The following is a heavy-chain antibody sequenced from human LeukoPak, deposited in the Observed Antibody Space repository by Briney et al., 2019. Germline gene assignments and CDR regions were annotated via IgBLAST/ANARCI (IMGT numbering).Heavy chain of an antibody. V-gene: IGHV5-51*01. Sequence: GESLRISCKASGYGFSNYWIGWVRQLPGKGPEWVGFIYPVDSSTRYSPSFQGQVTISADQSIRTAYLQSTSLKASDTAMYYCARRYYHTTEFDPWGQGTLVTVSS. J-gene: IGHJ5*02. CDR1: GYGFSNYW. D-gene: IGHD3-10*01. CDR2: IYPVDSST. CDR3: ARRYYHTTEFDP.